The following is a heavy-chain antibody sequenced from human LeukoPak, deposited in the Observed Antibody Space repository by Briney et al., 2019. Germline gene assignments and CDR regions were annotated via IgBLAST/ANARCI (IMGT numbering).Heavy chain of an antibody. CDR2: IIPIFGTA. CDR3: ARDHCSSTSCYPRYGMDV. D-gene: IGHD2-2*01. J-gene: IGHJ6*02. CDR1: GGTFSSYA. Sequence: ASVKVSCKASGGTFSSYAISWVRQAPGQGLEWMGGIIPIFGTANYAQKFQGRVTITADESTSTAYMELSSLRSEDTAVYYCARDHCSSTSCYPRYGMDVWGQGTTVTASS. V-gene: IGHV1-69*13.